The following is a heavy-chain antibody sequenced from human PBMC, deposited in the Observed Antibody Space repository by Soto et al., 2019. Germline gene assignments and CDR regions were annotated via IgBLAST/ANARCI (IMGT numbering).Heavy chain of an antibody. D-gene: IGHD2-21*02. J-gene: IGHJ4*02. CDR2: INPNSGGT. CDR1: GYTFTGYY. Sequence: ASVKVSCKASGYTFTGYYMHWVRQAPGQGLEWMGWINPNSGGTNYAQKFQGWVTMTRDTSISTAYMELSRLRSDDTAVYYCAREEDCGGDCYSGFDYWGQGTLVTVS. V-gene: IGHV1-2*04. CDR3: AREEDCGGDCYSGFDY.